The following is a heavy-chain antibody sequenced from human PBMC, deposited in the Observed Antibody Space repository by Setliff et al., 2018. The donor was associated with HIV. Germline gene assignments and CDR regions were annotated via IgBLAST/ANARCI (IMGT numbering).Heavy chain of an antibody. CDR1: GFTFSSHS. CDR2: ISSSSSSI. Sequence: GGSLRLSCAASGFTFSSHSMNWVRQSPGKGLEWVSYISSSSSSIYYADSVKGRFTISRDNSKNTLYLQMNSLRAEDTAVYYCAKDYSSGWFDYWGQGTLVTVSS. D-gene: IGHD6-19*01. CDR3: AKDYSSGWFDY. V-gene: IGHV3-48*01. J-gene: IGHJ4*02.